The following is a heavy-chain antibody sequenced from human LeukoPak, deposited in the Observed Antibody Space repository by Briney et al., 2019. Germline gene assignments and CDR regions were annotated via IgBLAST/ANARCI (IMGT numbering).Heavy chain of an antibody. CDR3: ARGVVTRMAY. CDR2: IYYSGST. D-gene: IGHD2-21*02. CDR1: GGSISSYY. Sequence: SETLSLTCTVSGGSISSYYWSCIRQPPGKGLELIGYIYYSGSTNYNPSLKSRVTIPVDTSKNQFSLKLSSVTAADTAVYYCARGVVTRMAYWGQGTLVTVSS. V-gene: IGHV4-59*01. J-gene: IGHJ4*02.